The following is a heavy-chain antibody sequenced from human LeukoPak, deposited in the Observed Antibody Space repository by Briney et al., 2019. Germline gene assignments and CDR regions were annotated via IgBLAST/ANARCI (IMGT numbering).Heavy chain of an antibody. CDR2: ISGSGGST. D-gene: IGHD1-1*01. J-gene: IGHJ5*02. Sequence: GGSLRLSCAASGFTFSSYAMSWVRQAPGKGLEWVSAISGSGGSTYYADSVKGRFTISRDNSKTTLYLQMNSLRAEDTAVYYCAKDQRMVERLGWFDPWGQGTLVTVSS. CDR1: GFTFSSYA. CDR3: AKDQRMVERLGWFDP. V-gene: IGHV3-23*01.